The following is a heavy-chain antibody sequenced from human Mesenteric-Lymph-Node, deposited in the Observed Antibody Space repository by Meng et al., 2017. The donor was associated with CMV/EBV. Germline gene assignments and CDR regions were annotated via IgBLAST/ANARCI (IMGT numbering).Heavy chain of an antibody. CDR2: INSEGSST. CDR3: ARGERYNTGWYHYDY. CDR1: GFTFNSYW. Sequence: GGSLRLSCAASGFTFNSYWMHWVRQAPGKGLLWVSRINSEGSSTSYADSVKGRFTISRDNAKNTTYLQMNSLRAEDTAVYYCARGERYNTGWYHYDYWGQGTLVTVSS. V-gene: IGHV3-74*01. D-gene: IGHD6-19*01. J-gene: IGHJ4*02.